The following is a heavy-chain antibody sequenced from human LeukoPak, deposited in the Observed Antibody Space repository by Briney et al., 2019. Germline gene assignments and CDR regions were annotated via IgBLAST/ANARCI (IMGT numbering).Heavy chain of an antibody. J-gene: IGHJ4*02. Sequence: PSETLSLTCAVYGGSFSGYYWSWIRQPPGEGLEWIGEINHSGSTNYNPSLKSRVTISVDTSKNQFSLKLSSVTAADTAVYYCARRRVVVAARIDYWGQGTLVTVSS. CDR3: ARRRVVVAARIDY. CDR2: INHSGST. CDR1: GGSFSGYY. V-gene: IGHV4-34*01. D-gene: IGHD2-15*01.